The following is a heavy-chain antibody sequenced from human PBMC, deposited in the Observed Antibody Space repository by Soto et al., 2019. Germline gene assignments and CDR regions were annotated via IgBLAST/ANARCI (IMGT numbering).Heavy chain of an antibody. Sequence: HLVQSGAEVKKPGASVKVSCKASGYTFNSYGITWVRQAPGQGLEWMGWISAHNGNTNYAQKFQDRVTMTTDTSTSTAYMELRSLRSDDTAMYYCARDRAFSNGYYGFYFDYWGQGSLVTVSS. CDR2: ISAHNGNT. V-gene: IGHV1-18*01. CDR3: ARDRAFSNGYYGFYFDY. J-gene: IGHJ4*02. D-gene: IGHD4-17*01. CDR1: GYTFNSYG.